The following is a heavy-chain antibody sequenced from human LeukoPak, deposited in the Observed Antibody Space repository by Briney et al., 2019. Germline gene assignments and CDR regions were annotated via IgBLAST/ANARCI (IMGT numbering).Heavy chain of an antibody. D-gene: IGHD1-26*01. V-gene: IGHV3-30*02. J-gene: IGHJ5*02. Sequence: GGSLRLSCVASGFTFNGYGMHWVRQAPGKGLDWVAFIRNDGTNIYYADSVKGRFTISRDNPKNTLYLQMNNLRGDDTAVYYCAKAGSSGSHNWFDPWGQGTLVTVSS. CDR1: GFTFNGYG. CDR2: IRNDGTNI. CDR3: AKAGSSGSHNWFDP.